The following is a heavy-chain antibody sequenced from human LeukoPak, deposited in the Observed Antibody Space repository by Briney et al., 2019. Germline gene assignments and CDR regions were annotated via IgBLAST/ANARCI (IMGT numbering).Heavy chain of an antibody. CDR2: INSDGSST. CDR3: ARDPSSLRDSFDY. Sequence: GGSLRLSCAASGFTFSSYWMHWVRQAPGKGLVWVSRINSDGSSTSYADSVKGRFTISRDNAKNSLFLQMNSLRAEDTAVYYCARDPSSLRDSFDYWGQGTLVTVSS. V-gene: IGHV3-74*01. CDR1: GFTFSSYW. J-gene: IGHJ4*02.